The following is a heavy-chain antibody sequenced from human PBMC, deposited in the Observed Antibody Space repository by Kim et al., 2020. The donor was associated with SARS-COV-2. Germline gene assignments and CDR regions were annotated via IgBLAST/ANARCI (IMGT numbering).Heavy chain of an antibody. V-gene: IGHV4-61*01. CDR3: ARDGAAALPWAVLGMDV. J-gene: IGHJ6*02. CDR1: GGSVSSGSYY. Sequence: SETLSLTCTVSGGSVSSGSYYWSWIRQPQGKGLEWMGFINTVGSTTTNPSLRSRVTISVNTSKNQFPLKLSSVTAADTAVYYCARDGAAALPWAVLGMDVWGQGTTVTVSS. D-gene: IGHD6-13*01. CDR2: INTVGST.